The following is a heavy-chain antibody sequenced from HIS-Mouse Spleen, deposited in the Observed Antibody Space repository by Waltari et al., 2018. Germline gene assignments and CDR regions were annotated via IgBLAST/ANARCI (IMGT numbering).Heavy chain of an antibody. CDR2: INSDGSST. CDR1: GFTFSSYG. J-gene: IGHJ3*02. V-gene: IGHV3-74*01. CDR3: ARDLELDAFDI. Sequence: EVQLVESGGGLVQPGGSLRLSCAASGFTFSSYGMHWVCQAPGKGLVWVSRINSDGSSTSYADSVKGRFTISRDNAKNTLYLQMNSLRAEDTAVYYCARDLELDAFDIWGQGTMVTVSS. D-gene: IGHD1-1*01.